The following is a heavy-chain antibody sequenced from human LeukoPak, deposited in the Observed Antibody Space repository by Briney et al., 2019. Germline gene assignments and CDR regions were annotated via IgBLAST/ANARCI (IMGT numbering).Heavy chain of an antibody. D-gene: IGHD3-10*01. CDR3: ARYGSGTYPRFDY. CDR2: IYNSGST. Sequence: GSLRLSCAASGFPFSNYWMSWVRQAPGKGLEWIAYIYNSGSTNYNPSLQSRVTISVDTSKNQFSLNLSSVTAADTAVYYCARYGSGTYPRFDYWGQGTLVTVSS. J-gene: IGHJ4*02. V-gene: IGHV4-59*08. CDR1: GFPFSNYW.